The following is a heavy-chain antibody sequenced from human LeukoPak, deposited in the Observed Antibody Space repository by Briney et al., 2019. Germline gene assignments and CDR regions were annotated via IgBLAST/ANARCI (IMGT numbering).Heavy chain of an antibody. CDR1: GGTFIIYG. J-gene: IGHJ6*03. V-gene: IGHV1-69*04. Sequence: SVKVSSKASGGTFIIYGISWVRQAPGQGLEWMGRINPIFGVANYAQKFQGRLTITADKSTSTAYMELNSLRSEDTAIYYCARDNSFSGSRYYYYMDVWGKGTTVTVSS. CDR2: INPIFGVA. D-gene: IGHD1-26*01. CDR3: ARDNSFSGSRYYYYMDV.